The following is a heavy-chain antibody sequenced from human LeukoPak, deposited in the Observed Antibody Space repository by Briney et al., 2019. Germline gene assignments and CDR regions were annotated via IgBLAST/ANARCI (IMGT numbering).Heavy chain of an antibody. V-gene: IGHV3-30*02. Sequence: PGGSLRLSCAASGFTFSSYGMHWVRQAPGKGLEWVAFIRYDGSNKYYADSVKGRFTISRDNPKNTLYLQMNSLRAEDTAVYYCATQSSGWSWGHAFDIWGQGTMVTVPS. CDR2: IRYDGSNK. CDR1: GFTFSSYG. CDR3: ATQSSGWSWGHAFDI. J-gene: IGHJ3*02. D-gene: IGHD6-19*01.